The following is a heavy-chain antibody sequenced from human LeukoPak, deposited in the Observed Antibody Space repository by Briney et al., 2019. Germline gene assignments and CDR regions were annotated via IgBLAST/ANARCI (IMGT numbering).Heavy chain of an antibody. J-gene: IGHJ3*02. D-gene: IGHD7-27*01. V-gene: IGHV1-2*02. Sequence: ASVKVSCKASGYTFTGYYMHWVRQAPGQGLEWMGWINPNSGGTNYAQKFQDRVTMTRDTSISTAYMELSRLRSDDTAVYYCARERDEEALGAFDIWGQGTMVTVSS. CDR2: INPNSGGT. CDR1: GYTFTGYY. CDR3: ARERDEEALGAFDI.